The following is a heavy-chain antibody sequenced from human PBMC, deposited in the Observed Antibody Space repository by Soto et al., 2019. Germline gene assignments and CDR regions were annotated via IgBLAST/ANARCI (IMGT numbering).Heavy chain of an antibody. Sequence: QVQLQQWGAGLLKPSETLSLTCAVYGGSFSGYYWSWIRQPPGKGLEWIGEINHSGSTNYNPSLKSRVTISVDTSKNQFSLKLSSVTAADTAVYYCARMTGGAADYWGQGTLVTVSS. D-gene: IGHD3-10*01. CDR1: GGSFSGYY. V-gene: IGHV4-34*01. CDR3: ARMTGGAADY. J-gene: IGHJ4*02. CDR2: INHSGST.